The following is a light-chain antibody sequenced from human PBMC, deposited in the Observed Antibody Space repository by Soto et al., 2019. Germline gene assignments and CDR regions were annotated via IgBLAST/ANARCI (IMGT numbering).Light chain of an antibody. Sequence: QSVLTQPASVSGSPGQSITISCTGITXDVGADNYVSWYQQHPDKAPKLMIYEVSNRPSGVSNRFSGSKSGNTASLTISGLQADDEADYYCSSYTTTSAPFVFGTGTKFTVL. V-gene: IGLV2-14*01. CDR3: SSYTTTSAPFV. J-gene: IGLJ1*01. CDR2: EVS. CDR1: TXDVGADNY.